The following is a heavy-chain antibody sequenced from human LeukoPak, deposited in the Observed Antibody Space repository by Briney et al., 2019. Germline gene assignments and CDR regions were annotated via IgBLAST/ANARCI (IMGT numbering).Heavy chain of an antibody. J-gene: IGHJ3*02. V-gene: IGHV3-30*03. CDR3: ASGWDYYDSSGYSFAFDI. Sequence: PGGSLRLSCAASGFTFSSYGMHWVRQAPGKGLDWVAVISNDGSKKYYADSVKGRFTISRDNSKNTLSLQVSSLRTEDTAVYYCASGWDYYDSSGYSFAFDIWGQGTMVTVSS. D-gene: IGHD3-22*01. CDR1: GFTFSSYG. CDR2: ISNDGSKK.